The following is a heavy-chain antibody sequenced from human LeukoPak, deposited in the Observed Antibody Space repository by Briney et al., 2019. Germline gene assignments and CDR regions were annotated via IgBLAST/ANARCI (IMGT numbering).Heavy chain of an antibody. V-gene: IGHV1-2*02. J-gene: IGHJ4*02. Sequence: ASVKVSCKASGYTFTVYYIHWVRQAPGQGLEWMGWIVPNNGDTHYAQKFQGRVTMTRDTAISTAYMELSRLTSDDTDVYFCARDEGRGGDLGYWGQGTLVSVSS. D-gene: IGHD3-10*01. CDR3: ARDEGRGGDLGY. CDR2: IVPNNGDT. CDR1: GYTFTVYY.